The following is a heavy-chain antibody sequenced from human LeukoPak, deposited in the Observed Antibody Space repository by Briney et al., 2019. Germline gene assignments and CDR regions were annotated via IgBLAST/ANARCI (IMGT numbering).Heavy chain of an antibody. D-gene: IGHD3-3*01. CDR1: GGSISSSSYX. CDR3: ARHRRFGVVIIDY. CDR2: XXXSGST. J-gene: IGHJ4*02. Sequence: SETLSLTCTVSGGSISSSSYXXGWIRQPXXXXXXXIGSXXXSGSTYYXPSLKSRVTISVDTSKNQFSLKLSSVTAADTAVYYCARHRRFGVVIIDYWGQGTLVTVSS. V-gene: IGHV4-39*01.